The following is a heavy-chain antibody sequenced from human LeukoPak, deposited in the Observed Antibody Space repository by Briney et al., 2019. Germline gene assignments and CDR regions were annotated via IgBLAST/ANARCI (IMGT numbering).Heavy chain of an antibody. V-gene: IGHV3-21*01. J-gene: IGHJ6*03. CDR1: GFTFSIYS. CDR3: ARRGSSYYYYMDV. D-gene: IGHD3-10*01. Sequence: GGSLRLSCAASGFTFSIYSMNRVRQAPGKGLEWVSSISSSSNYIFYADSLKGRFTISRDNAKNSLYLQMNSLRAEDTAVYYCARRGSSYYYYMDVWGKGTTVTISS. CDR2: ISSSSNYI.